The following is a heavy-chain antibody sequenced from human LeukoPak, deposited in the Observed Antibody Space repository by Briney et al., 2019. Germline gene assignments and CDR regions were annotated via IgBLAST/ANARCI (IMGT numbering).Heavy chain of an antibody. CDR3: ARAVSGRFDY. Sequence: PSETLSLTCTVSGGSISSGGYYWSWIRQPPGKGLEWTGYIYYSGSTNYNPSLNSRVTISVDTSKNQFSLRLSSVTAADTAIYYCARAVSGRFDYWGQGTLVTVSS. CDR2: IYYSGST. V-gene: IGHV4-61*08. J-gene: IGHJ4*02. D-gene: IGHD6-19*01. CDR1: GGSISSGGYY.